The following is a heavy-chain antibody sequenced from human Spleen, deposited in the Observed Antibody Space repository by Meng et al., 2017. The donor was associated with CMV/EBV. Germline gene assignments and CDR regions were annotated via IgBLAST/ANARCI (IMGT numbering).Heavy chain of an antibody. V-gene: IGHV3-23*01. J-gene: IGHJ4*02. D-gene: IGHD3-16*01. CDR3: AKGVLRGYLDY. CDR1: GFTFSSYA. CDR2: ISGSGDST. Sequence: GSLRLSCAASGFTFSSYAMTWVRQAPGKGLEWVSAISGSGDSTYYADSVKGRFTIPRDNSENTLYLQMNSLRAEDTAVYYCAKGVLRGYLDYWGQGTLVTVSS.